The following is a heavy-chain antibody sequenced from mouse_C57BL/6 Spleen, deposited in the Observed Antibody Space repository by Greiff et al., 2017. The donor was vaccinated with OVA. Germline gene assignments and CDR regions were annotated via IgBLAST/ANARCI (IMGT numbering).Heavy chain of an antibody. J-gene: IGHJ2*01. Sequence: VQLQQSGAELVRPGASVTLSCKASGYTFTDYEMHWVQQTPVHGLEWIGAIDPETGGTAYNQKFKGKAILTADKSSSTAYMELRSLTSEDSAVYYCTRKRNRGYFDYWGQGTTLTVSS. V-gene: IGHV1-15*01. CDR1: GYTFTDYE. CDR2: IDPETGGT. CDR3: TRKRNRGYFDY.